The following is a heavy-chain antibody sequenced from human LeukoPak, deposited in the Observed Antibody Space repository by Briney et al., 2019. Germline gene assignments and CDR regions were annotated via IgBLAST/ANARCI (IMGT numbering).Heavy chain of an antibody. CDR2: INHGGST. CDR3: ARGLYRNYYMDV. J-gene: IGHJ6*03. Sequence: PSETLSLTCAVYGGSFSGYYWSWIRQPPGKGLVWIGEINHGGSTNYKPSLKGRVTISVDTYKNQFSLKLSSVTAADTAVYYCARGLYRNYYMDVWGKGTTVTVSS. V-gene: IGHV4-34*01. CDR1: GGSFSGYY. D-gene: IGHD2-2*01.